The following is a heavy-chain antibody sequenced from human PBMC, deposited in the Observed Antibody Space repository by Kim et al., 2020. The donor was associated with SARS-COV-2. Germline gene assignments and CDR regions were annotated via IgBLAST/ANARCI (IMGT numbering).Heavy chain of an antibody. CDR2: IYCTGST. J-gene: IGHJ4*01. D-gene: IGHD5-18*01. Sequence: SETLSLTCSVSGGSFSSSDYYWGWIRQPPGKGLEWIGYIYCTGSTYYNPSLKSRLTIYIDTSKNQFSLQLSSGTAADTAIYYCARANKRYMYGKVDYWG. CDR3: ARANKRYMYGKVDY. CDR1: GGSFSSSDYY. V-gene: IGHV4-39*01.